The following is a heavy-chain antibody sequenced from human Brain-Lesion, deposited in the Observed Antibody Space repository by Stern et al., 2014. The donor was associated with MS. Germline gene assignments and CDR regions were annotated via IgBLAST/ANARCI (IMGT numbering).Heavy chain of an antibody. CDR1: GGSVSSTSYA. CDR2: IYYSGNT. D-gene: IGHD2-15*01. CDR3: AGEEDIRYCSGGSCTGNWFDP. V-gene: IGHV4-39*01. Sequence: QLVESGPGLVKPSETLSLTCTVAGGSVSSTSYAWAWIRQPPGKGLEWIGTIYYSGNTYYSPSLKSRLTISLETSKNQFSLQRRSVTAADTAVYYCAGEEDIRYCSGGSCTGNWFDPWGQGTLVTVSS. J-gene: IGHJ5*02.